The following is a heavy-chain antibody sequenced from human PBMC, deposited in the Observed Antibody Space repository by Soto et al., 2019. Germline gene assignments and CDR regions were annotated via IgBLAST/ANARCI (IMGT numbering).Heavy chain of an antibody. D-gene: IGHD2-15*01. CDR3: ARELVVVAATNNLFDP. J-gene: IGHJ5*02. V-gene: IGHV1-18*01. CDR2: ISAYNGNT. CDR1: GYTFTSYG. Sequence: QVQLVQSGAEVKKPGASVKVSCKASGYTFTSYGISWVRQAPGQGLEWMGWISAYNGNTNYAQKLQGRVTMTTDTTTRTAYMELRSLRSADTAVYYCARELVVVAATNNLFDPWGQGTLVTVSS.